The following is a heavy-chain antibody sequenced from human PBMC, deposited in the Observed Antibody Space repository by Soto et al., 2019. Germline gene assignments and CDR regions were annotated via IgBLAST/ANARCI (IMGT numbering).Heavy chain of an antibody. CDR3: ARGSAPYDSSGYYYADYYYYGMDV. D-gene: IGHD3-22*01. V-gene: IGHV1-69*13. Sequence: SVKVSCKSSGGTFSSYSMSWVRQAPGQGLEWMGGIIPIFGTANYAQKFQGRVTITADESTSTAYMELSSLRSEDTAVYYCARGSAPYDSSGYYYADYYYYGMDVWGQGTTVTVSS. J-gene: IGHJ6*02. CDR2: IIPIFGTA. CDR1: GGTFSSYS.